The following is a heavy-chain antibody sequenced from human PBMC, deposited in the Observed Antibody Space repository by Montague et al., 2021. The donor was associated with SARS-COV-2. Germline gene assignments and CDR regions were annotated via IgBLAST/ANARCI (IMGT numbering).Heavy chain of an antibody. Sequence: SLRLSCAASGFTFSSYGMHWVRQAPGKGLEWVAVIWYDGSNKYYADSXXGRFTISRDNSKNTLYLQMNSLRAEDTAVYYCAREGKGYCSTTSCQTAFDIWGQGTMVTVSS. V-gene: IGHV3-33*01. CDR2: IWYDGSNK. D-gene: IGHD2-2*01. CDR3: AREGKGYCSTTSCQTAFDI. J-gene: IGHJ3*02. CDR1: GFTFSSYG.